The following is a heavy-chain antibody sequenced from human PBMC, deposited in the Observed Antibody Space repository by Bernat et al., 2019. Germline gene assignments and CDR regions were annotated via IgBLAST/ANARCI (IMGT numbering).Heavy chain of an antibody. Sequence: VQLLESGGGLVQPGGSLRLSCATSGFTFNKCAMSWVRQAPGRGLEWVSGISNSGDTTYYADSVKGRFTISRDYSKSSLYLQMNSLRAEDTAVYYCAKWSGTTIYYFGMDVWGQGTTVTVSS. CDR1: GFTFNKCA. CDR3: AKWSGTTIYYFGMDV. J-gene: IGHJ6*01. D-gene: IGHD1-1*01. CDR2: ISNSGDTT. V-gene: IGHV3-23*01.